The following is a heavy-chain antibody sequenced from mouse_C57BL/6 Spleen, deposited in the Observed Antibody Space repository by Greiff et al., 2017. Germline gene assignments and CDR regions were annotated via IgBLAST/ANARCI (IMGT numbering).Heavy chain of an antibody. V-gene: IGHV1-50*01. CDR2: IDPSDSYT. Sequence: QVQLQQPGAELVKPGASVKLSCKASGYTFTSYWMQWVKQRPGQGLEWIGEIDPSDSYTNYNQKFKGKATLTVDPSSSTAYMQLISLTSEDSAVDYCAKPHYGSSPGWFAYWGQGTLVTVSA. D-gene: IGHD1-1*01. J-gene: IGHJ3*01. CDR1: GYTFTSYW. CDR3: AKPHYGSSPGWFAY.